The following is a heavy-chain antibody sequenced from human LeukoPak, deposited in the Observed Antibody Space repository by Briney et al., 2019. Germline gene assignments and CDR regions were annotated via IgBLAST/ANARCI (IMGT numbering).Heavy chain of an antibody. Sequence: LRLSCAASGFTFSSYAMHWVRQAPGKGLEWIGEINHSGSTNYNPSLKSRVTVSVDTSKNQFSLKLSSVTAADTAVYYCARFRDYDYVWGSYRLAPWGQGTLVTVSS. V-gene: IGHV4-34*01. D-gene: IGHD3-16*02. CDR2: INHSGST. J-gene: IGHJ5*02. CDR1: GFTFSSYA. CDR3: ARFRDYDYVWGSYRLAP.